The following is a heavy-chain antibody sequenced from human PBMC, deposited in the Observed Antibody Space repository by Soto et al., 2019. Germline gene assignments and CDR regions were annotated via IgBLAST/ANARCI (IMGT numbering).Heavy chain of an antibody. J-gene: IGHJ4*01. Sequence: GASVKVSCKASGYSFTSYYIHWVRQAHGQGLEWMGLINPAGGRTTYSQRFQDRVIMTRDTSTSTVYMELSRLRSEDTAIYYCARDSGGYYFVVDDYCG. CDR3: ARDSGGYYFVVDDY. CDR2: INPAGGRT. D-gene: IGHD3-22*01. V-gene: IGHV1-46*01. CDR1: GYSFTSYY.